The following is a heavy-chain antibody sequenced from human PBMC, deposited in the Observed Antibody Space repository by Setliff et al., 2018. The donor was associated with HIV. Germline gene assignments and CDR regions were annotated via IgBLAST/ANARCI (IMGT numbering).Heavy chain of an antibody. D-gene: IGHD1-26*01. CDR1: GFTFSTYW. J-gene: IGHJ4*02. V-gene: IGHV3-7*01. CDR3: ARGGTYAFDY. Sequence: GGSLRLSCAASGFTFSTYWMSWFRQAPGKGLEWVANIKENGDEKYYVDSVKGRFTISRDNSKNTLYLQMGSLRAEDMAVYYCARGGTYAFDYWGQGTLVTVSS. CDR2: IKENGDEK.